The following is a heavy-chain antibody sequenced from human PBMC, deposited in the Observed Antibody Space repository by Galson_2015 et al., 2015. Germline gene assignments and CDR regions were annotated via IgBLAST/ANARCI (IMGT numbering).Heavy chain of an antibody. Sequence: SLRLSCAASGFTFDDYGMHWVRQAPRKGLEWVSGISWNSGSIGYADSVKGRFTISRDNAKNSLYLQMNSLRAEDTALYYCAKDIRGSAYAFEIWGQGTMVTVSS. D-gene: IGHD6-19*01. CDR1: GFTFDDYG. CDR2: ISWNSGSI. J-gene: IGHJ3*02. V-gene: IGHV3-9*01. CDR3: AKDIRGSAYAFEI.